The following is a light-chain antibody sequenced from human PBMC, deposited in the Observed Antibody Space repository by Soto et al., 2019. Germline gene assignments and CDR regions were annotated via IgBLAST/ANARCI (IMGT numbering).Light chain of an antibody. Sequence: QDVVTQPPSASGTPGQRVTISCSGSSSNIGSNTVNWYQQLPGTAPKLLIYSNNQRPSGVPDRFSGSKSGTSASLAISGLQSEDEADYYCAAWDDSLNGDVVFGGGTKVTVL. V-gene: IGLV1-44*01. CDR2: SNN. J-gene: IGLJ2*01. CDR1: SSNIGSNT. CDR3: AAWDDSLNGDVV.